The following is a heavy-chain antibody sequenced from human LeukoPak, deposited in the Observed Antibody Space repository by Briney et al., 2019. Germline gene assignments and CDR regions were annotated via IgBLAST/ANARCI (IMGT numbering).Heavy chain of an antibody. CDR3: ARVASSSWYFGYYYYYGMDV. V-gene: IGHV4-34*01. CDR2: INHHGST. Sequence: PSETLSLTCAVSGWSFSGYYWSWIRQPPGKGLQWIGAINHHGSTNYNPSLKSRVTISVDTSKTQFSLKLSSVTAADTAVYYCARVASSSWYFGYYYYYGMDVWGKGTTVTVSS. J-gene: IGHJ6*04. D-gene: IGHD6-13*01. CDR1: GWSFSGYY.